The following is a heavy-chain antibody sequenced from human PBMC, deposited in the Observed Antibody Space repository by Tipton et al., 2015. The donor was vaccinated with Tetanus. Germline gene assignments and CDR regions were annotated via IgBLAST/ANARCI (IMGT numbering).Heavy chain of an antibody. D-gene: IGHD1-26*01. Sequence: SLRLSCAASGFTFSSSWMQWVRQAPGKGLAWVSRINTDGSSTSYADSVRGRFTISRDNAKNTLYLQMNSLRAEDTAVYYCARDGPQVGATLDYWGQGTLVTVSS. CDR2: INTDGSST. CDR3: ARDGPQVGATLDY. J-gene: IGHJ4*02. V-gene: IGHV3-74*01. CDR1: GFTFSSSW.